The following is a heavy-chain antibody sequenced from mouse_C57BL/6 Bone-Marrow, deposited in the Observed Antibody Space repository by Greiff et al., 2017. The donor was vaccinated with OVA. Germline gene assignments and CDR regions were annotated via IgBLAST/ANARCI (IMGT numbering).Heavy chain of an antibody. Sequence: EVKLVESGGDLVKPGGSLKLSCAASGFTFSSYGMSWVRQTPDTRLEWVATISSGGSYTYYPDSVKGRFTISRDNAKNTLYLQMSSLKSEDTAMYYCARHGDYGSLFDYWGQGTTLTVSS. V-gene: IGHV5-6*01. CDR3: ARHGDYGSLFDY. CDR1: GFTFSSYG. CDR2: ISSGGSYT. J-gene: IGHJ2*01. D-gene: IGHD1-1*01.